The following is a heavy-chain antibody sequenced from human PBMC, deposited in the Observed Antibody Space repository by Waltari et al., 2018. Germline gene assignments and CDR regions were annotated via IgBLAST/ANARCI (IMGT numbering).Heavy chain of an antibody. V-gene: IGHV3-21*01. CDR2: ISTTSTYT. CDR3: ATGGWGFYFDY. J-gene: IGHJ4*02. Sequence: EEQLVESGGGLVKPGGSLRLSCAGSGFPFINYNMNWFRQAPGKGLEWVSSISTTSTYTHYADSVKGRFTISRDNAKNSLFLQMNSLTTEDMAVYYCATGGWGFYFDYWGQGTLLTVSS. CDR1: GFPFINYN. D-gene: IGHD7-27*01.